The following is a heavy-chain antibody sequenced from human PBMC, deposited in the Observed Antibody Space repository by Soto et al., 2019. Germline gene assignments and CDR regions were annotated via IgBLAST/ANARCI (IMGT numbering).Heavy chain of an antibody. D-gene: IGHD5-18*01. Sequence: SETLSLTCTGSGGSISIYYWSLIRQPPGKGLEWIGYIYYSGSTNYNPSLKSRVTISVDTSKNQFSLKLSSVTAADTAVYYCARARDVDKDMALDYWGQGTLVTVSP. CDR3: ARARDVDKDMALDY. J-gene: IGHJ4*02. V-gene: IGHV4-59*01. CDR1: GGSISIYY. CDR2: IYYSGST.